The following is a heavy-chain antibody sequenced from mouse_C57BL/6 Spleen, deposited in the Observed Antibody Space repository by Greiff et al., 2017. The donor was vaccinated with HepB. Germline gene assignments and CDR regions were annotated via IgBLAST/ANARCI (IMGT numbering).Heavy chain of an antibody. CDR1: GFTFSSYA. CDR2: ISDGGSYT. Sequence: DVMLVESGGGLVKPGGSLKLSCAASGFTFSSYAMSWVRQTPEKRLEWVATISDGGSYTYYPDNVKGRFTISRDNAKNNLYLQMSHLKSEDTAMYYCARDPNWAFDYWGQGTTLTVSS. V-gene: IGHV5-4*01. D-gene: IGHD4-1*02. CDR3: ARDPNWAFDY. J-gene: IGHJ2*01.